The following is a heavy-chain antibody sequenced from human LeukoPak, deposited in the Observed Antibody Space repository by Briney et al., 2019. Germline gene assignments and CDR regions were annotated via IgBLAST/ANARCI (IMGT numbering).Heavy chain of an antibody. Sequence: ASVKVSCKASGGSFSNFGISWVRQAPGQGLEWMGGILPVSNTANNAQNFQGRVTFTADTSTGTAYMELSSLRSEDMAVYYCTLYNHWGQGTLVTVSS. J-gene: IGHJ5*02. D-gene: IGHD2-2*02. CDR1: GGSFSNFG. V-gene: IGHV1-69*06. CDR2: ILPVSNTA. CDR3: TLYNH.